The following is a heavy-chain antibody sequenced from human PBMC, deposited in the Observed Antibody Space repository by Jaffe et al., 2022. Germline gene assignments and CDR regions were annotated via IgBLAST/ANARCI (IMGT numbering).Heavy chain of an antibody. CDR2: IRYDGSNK. V-gene: IGHV3-30*02. CDR3: AKDRAPFFDYLLSFDS. D-gene: IGHD3-9*01. Sequence: QVQLLESGGAVVQPGGSLRLSCAASGFNFKNYGIHWVRQAPGKGLEWVSYIRYDGSNKVYGDSMKGRFTISRDDSKSTVYLQVDSLRVEDTAVYFCAKDRAPFFDYLLSFDSWGQGTLVTVSS. CDR1: GFNFKNYG. J-gene: IGHJ4*02.